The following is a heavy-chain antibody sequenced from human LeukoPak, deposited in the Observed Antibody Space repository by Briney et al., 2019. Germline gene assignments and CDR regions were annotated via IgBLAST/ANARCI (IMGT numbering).Heavy chain of an antibody. Sequence: GASAKVSCKASGYTFTSYDINWVRQATGQGLEWMGWMNPNSGSTGFAQKFQGRVTMTRDTSISTAYMELTSLSSEDTAVYYCARVTGSIDYWGQGTLVTVSS. V-gene: IGHV1-8*02. CDR3: ARVTGSIDY. CDR2: MNPNSGST. CDR1: GYTFTSYD. J-gene: IGHJ4*02. D-gene: IGHD1-26*01.